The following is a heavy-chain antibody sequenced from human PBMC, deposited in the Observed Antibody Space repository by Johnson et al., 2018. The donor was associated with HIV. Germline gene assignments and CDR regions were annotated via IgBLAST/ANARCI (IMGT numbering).Heavy chain of an antibody. V-gene: IGHV3-30-3*01. CDR2: ISSDGSTE. CDR3: ARPCTWNFYDAFDI. CDR1: GFTFSTYA. D-gene: IGHD1-7*01. Sequence: QVQLVESGGGVVQPGRSLRLSCAASGFTFSTYAMHWVRQVPGKGLEWVAVISSDGSTEYYADSVKGRFTISRDNSENTLYLQMNSLRIEDTAVYYCARPCTWNFYDAFDIWGQGTMVTVSS. J-gene: IGHJ3*02.